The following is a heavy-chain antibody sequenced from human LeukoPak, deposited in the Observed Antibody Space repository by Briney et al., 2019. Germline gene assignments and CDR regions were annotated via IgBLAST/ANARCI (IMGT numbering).Heavy chain of an antibody. CDR1: GGTFSSYA. Sequence: SVTVSCTASGGTFSSYAISWVRQAPGQGLEWMGGITPIFGTANYAQKFQGRVTITADESTSTAYMELSSLRSEDTAVYYCARGYYYDSSGYSGFDYWGQGTLVTVSS. D-gene: IGHD3-22*01. CDR2: ITPIFGTA. J-gene: IGHJ4*02. CDR3: ARGYYYDSSGYSGFDY. V-gene: IGHV1-69*13.